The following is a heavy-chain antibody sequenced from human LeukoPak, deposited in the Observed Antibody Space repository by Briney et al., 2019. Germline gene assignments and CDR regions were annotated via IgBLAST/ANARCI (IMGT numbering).Heavy chain of an antibody. D-gene: IGHD6-13*01. CDR2: ISGTTGST. Sequence: GGSLRLSCAASGFNFSSYWMSLVRQAPGKGLEWVSSISGTTGSTYYAGPVKGRFTISRDNSKNTLHLQMNSLRADDTAVYYCAKIIAAAGLDYWGQGTLFTVSS. CDR3: AKIIAAAGLDY. J-gene: IGHJ4*02. V-gene: IGHV3-23*01. CDR1: GFNFSSYW.